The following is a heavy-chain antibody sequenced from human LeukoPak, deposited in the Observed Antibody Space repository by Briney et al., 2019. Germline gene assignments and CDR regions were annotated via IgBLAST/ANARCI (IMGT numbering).Heavy chain of an antibody. D-gene: IGHD2-21*01. CDR2: IYKSGTT. Sequence: PSETLSLTCSVSGGSISRYDCSWIRQPPGGGLEWIGYIYKSGTTNYNPSLMNGITMSMSTTTNKFSLKLTSVTAADTAVYYCVRLVVDSRGIKEVAVENWGQGTLVTVSS. J-gene: IGHJ4*02. CDR3: VRLVVDSRGIKEVAVEN. CDR1: GGSISRYD. V-gene: IGHV4-59*08.